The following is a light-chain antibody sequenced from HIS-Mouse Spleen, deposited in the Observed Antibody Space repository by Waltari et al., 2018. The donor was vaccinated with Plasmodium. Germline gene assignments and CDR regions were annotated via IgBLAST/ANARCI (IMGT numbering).Light chain of an antibody. V-gene: IGLV2-14*03. CDR3: SSYTSSSTLV. Sequence: GQSITISCTGTSSDVGGYNYVTWYQQHPGKAPKLMIYDVSNRPSGVSNRFSGSTSGNTASLTISGLQAEDEADYYCSSYTSSSTLVFGGGTKLTVL. CDR1: SSDVGGYNY. CDR2: DVS. J-gene: IGLJ2*01.